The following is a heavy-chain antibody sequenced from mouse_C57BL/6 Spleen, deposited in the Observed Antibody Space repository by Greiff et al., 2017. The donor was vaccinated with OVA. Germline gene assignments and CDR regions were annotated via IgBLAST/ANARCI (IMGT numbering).Heavy chain of an antibody. V-gene: IGHV1-18*01. J-gene: IGHJ3*01. CDR3: ARGRYDYDATGFAY. Sequence: VQLKQSGPELVKPGASVKIPCKASGYTFTDYNMDWVKQSHGKSLEWIGDINPNNGGTIYNQKFKGKATLTVDKSSSTAYMELRSLTSEDTAVYYCARGRYDYDATGFAYWGQGTLVTVSA. CDR1: GYTFTDYN. CDR2: INPNNGGT. D-gene: IGHD2-4*01.